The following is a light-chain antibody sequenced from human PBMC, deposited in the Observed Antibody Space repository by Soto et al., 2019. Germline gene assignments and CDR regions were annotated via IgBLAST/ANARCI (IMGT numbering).Light chain of an antibody. CDR3: QQSNSTWT. Sequence: TQITHSPSSLCASVADRVTITFRASQSINWYLSWYQQKPGKAPNLLIYAASSLQSGVPSRFSGSGSGTDFTLTSSSLPPEYFATYYYQQSNSTWTFGQGPKVDI. J-gene: IGKJ1*01. V-gene: IGKV1-39*01. CDR2: AAS. CDR1: QSINWY.